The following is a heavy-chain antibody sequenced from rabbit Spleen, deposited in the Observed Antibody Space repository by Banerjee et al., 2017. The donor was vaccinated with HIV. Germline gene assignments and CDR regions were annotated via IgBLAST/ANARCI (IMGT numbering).Heavy chain of an antibody. J-gene: IGHJ4*01. D-gene: IGHD4-1*01. V-gene: IGHV1S45*01. CDR3: ARDLAGAIGWNFYL. CDR1: GFSFSDRDV. Sequence: QEQLEESGGGLVKPEGSLTLTCKASGFSFSDRDVMCWVRQAPGKGLEWIACINTATGKAVYASWAKGRFTISKTSSTTVILQMTSLTAADTATYFCARDLAGAIGWNFYLWGQGTLVTVS. CDR2: INTATGKA.